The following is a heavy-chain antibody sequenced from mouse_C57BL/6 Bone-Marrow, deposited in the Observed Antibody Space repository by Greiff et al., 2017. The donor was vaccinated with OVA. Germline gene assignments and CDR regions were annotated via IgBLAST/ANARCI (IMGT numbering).Heavy chain of an antibody. CDR1: GYSITSGYY. CDR2: ISYDGSN. J-gene: IGHJ3*01. D-gene: IGHD1-1*01. CDR3: ARRRYYGSAWFAY. V-gene: IGHV3-6*01. Sequence: VQLKESGPGLVKPSPSLSLTCSVTGYSITSGYYWNWIRRFPGNKLECMGYISYDGSNNSNPSLKNRISITRDTSKNQFVLTLNSLTTEDTATDYCARRRYYGSAWFAYWGQGTLLTVSA.